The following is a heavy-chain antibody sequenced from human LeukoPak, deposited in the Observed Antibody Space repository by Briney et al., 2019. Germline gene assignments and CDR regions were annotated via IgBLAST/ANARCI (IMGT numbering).Heavy chain of an antibody. CDR2: IYYSGST. CDR3: ARITRHSSGWYWVY. CDR1: GDSISRGSYS. Sequence: PSETLSLTCVVSGDSISRGSYSWTWIRQPPGKGLEWIGYIYYSGSTNYNPSLKSRVTISVDTSKNQFSLKLSSVTAADTAVYYCARITRHSSGWYWVYWGQGTLVTVSS. J-gene: IGHJ4*02. D-gene: IGHD6-19*01. V-gene: IGHV4-61*01.